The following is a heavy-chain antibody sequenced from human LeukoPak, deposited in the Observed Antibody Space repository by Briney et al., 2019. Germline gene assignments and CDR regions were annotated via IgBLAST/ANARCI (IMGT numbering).Heavy chain of an antibody. J-gene: IGHJ6*03. CDR3: VRSADRVIREAPPYYYYYIDV. V-gene: IGHV4-59*01. D-gene: IGHD2-21*01. CDR1: GGSISTYF. Sequence: SETLSLTCTVSGGSISTYFWSWVRQPPGKGLEWIGYAYYTGRTDSSPSLKSRVTLSVDTSKNQFSLRLYSVTAADTAVYYCVRSADRVIREAPPYYYYYIDVWGKGTTVTVSS. CDR2: AYYTGRT.